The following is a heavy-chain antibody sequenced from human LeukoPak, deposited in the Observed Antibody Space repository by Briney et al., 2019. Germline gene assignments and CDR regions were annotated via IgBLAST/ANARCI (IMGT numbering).Heavy chain of an antibody. Sequence: GGSLRLSCAASGFTFSSYGMHWVRQAPGKGLEWVAFIRYDGSNKYYADSVKGRFTISRDNSKNTLYLQMNSLRAEDTAVYYCARESHAYDSSGYFDYWGQGTLVTVSS. J-gene: IGHJ4*02. CDR3: ARESHAYDSSGYFDY. V-gene: IGHV3-30*02. D-gene: IGHD3-22*01. CDR1: GFTFSSYG. CDR2: IRYDGSNK.